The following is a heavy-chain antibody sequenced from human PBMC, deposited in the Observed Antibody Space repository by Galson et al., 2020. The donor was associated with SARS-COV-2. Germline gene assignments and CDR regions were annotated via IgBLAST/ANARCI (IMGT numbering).Heavy chain of an antibody. CDR3: ARMYSGSYYPYFDY. D-gene: IGHD1-26*01. CDR1: GFTFSSYW. CDR2: IKQDGSEK. J-gene: IGHJ4*02. Sequence: GESLKISCAASGFTFSSYWMSWVRQAPGKGLEWVANIKQDGSEKYYVDSVKGRFTISRDNAKNSLYLQMNSLRADDTAVYYCARMYSGSYYPYFDYWGQGTLVTVSS. V-gene: IGHV3-7*01.